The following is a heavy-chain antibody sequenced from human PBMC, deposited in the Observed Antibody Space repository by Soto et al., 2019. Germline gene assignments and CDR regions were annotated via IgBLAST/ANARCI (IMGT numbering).Heavy chain of an antibody. CDR2: INTGNGNT. J-gene: IGHJ4*02. Sequence: QVQIVQSGAEVKKPGASVKVSCKTSGYTFTLYTIHWVRQAPGQRLEWMGWINTGNGNTKFSQRFQGRVTMSSDTSASTAYMELSSLTSEGTAVYYCAKLGGGYIFGPYLDFWGQGTLVTVSS. CDR1: GYTFTLYT. V-gene: IGHV1-3*04. CDR3: AKLGGGYIFGPYLDF. D-gene: IGHD5-18*01.